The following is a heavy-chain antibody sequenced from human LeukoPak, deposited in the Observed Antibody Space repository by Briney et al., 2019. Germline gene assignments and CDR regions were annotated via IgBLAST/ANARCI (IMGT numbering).Heavy chain of an antibody. CDR3: AKVRGRYYDSSGSDQGYYYYYMDV. Sequence: ASVKVSCKASGYSFTSYGISWVRQAPGQGLEWMGWISAYNGNTNYAQNLQGRVSMTTDTSTSTAYMELRSLRSDDTAVYYCAKVRGRYYDSSGSDQGYYYYYMDVWGKGTTVTISS. D-gene: IGHD3-22*01. CDR2: ISAYNGNT. J-gene: IGHJ6*03. CDR1: GYSFTSYG. V-gene: IGHV1-18*01.